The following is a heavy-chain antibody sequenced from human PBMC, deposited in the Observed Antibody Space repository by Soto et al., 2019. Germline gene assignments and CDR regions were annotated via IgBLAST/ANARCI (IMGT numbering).Heavy chain of an antibody. V-gene: IGHV3-33*01. Sequence: QVQLVESGGGVVQPGRSLRLSCAASGFTFSSYGMHWVRQAPGKGLEWVAVIWYDGSNKYYADSVKGRFTISRDNSKNTLYLQMNSLRAEDTAVYYCARERQVGGFYYDFWSGYIPTPGAFDIWGQGTMVTVSS. D-gene: IGHD3-3*01. J-gene: IGHJ3*02. CDR3: ARERQVGGFYYDFWSGYIPTPGAFDI. CDR1: GFTFSSYG. CDR2: IWYDGSNK.